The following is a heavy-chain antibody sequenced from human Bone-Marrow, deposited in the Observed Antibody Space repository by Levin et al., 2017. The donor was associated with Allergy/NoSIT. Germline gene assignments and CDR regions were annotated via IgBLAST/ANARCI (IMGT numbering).Heavy chain of an antibody. CDR2: INPNSGGT. CDR3: ARAVRGYSFGCPLDY. J-gene: IGHJ4*02. CDR1: GYTFSDYN. V-gene: IGHV1-2*02. D-gene: IGHD5-18*01. Sequence: GESLKISCEASGYTFSDYNIHWVRQAPGQGLEWMGWINPNSGGTNYAQKFQDRVTMTRDTSISTAYMELSKLRSDDTAVYYCARAVRGYSFGCPLDYWGQGNLVTVSS.